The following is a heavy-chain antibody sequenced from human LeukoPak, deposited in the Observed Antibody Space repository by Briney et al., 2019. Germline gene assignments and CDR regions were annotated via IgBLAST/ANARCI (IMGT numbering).Heavy chain of an antibody. V-gene: IGHV1-2*02. J-gene: IGHJ5*01. D-gene: IGHD5-24*01. CDR2: INPNSGGT. CDR3: AREFLTDGYPREDCFDS. Sequence: ASVKVSCKASGYTFTGYYMHWVRQAPGQGLEWMGWINPNSGGTKYAQKFQGRVTMTRDTSIGTVYMELSRLKSDDTAVYHCAREFLTDGYPREDCFDSWGQGTLVTVSS. CDR1: GYTFTGYY.